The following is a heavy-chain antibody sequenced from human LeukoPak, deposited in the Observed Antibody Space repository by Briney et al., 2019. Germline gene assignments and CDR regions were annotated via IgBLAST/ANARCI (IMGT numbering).Heavy chain of an antibody. CDR3: ARDWLVPPRFDP. CDR2: INPNSGGT. CDR1: GYTFTGYY. Sequence: ASVKVSCKASGYTFTGYYMHWVRQAPGQGLEWMGWINPNSGGTNYAQKFQGRVTMTRDTPISTAYMELSRLRSDDTAVYYCARDWLVPPRFDPWGQGTLVTVSS. D-gene: IGHD6-19*01. V-gene: IGHV1-2*02. J-gene: IGHJ5*02.